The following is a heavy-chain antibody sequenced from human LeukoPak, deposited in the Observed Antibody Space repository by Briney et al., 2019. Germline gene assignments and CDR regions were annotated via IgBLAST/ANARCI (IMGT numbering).Heavy chain of an antibody. CDR3: ARVPRGYSYGYDY. CDR2: IYSGGST. Sequence: GGSLRLSCAASGFTVSSNYMSWVRQAPGKGLEWVSVIYSGGSTYYADSVKGRFTISRDNSKNTLYLQMNSLRAEDTAVYCCARVPRGYSYGYDYWGQGTLVTVSS. CDR1: GFTVSSNY. J-gene: IGHJ4*02. D-gene: IGHD5-18*01. V-gene: IGHV3-53*01.